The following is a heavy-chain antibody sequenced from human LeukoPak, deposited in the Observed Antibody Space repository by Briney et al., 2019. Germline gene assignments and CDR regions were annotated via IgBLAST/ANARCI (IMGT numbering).Heavy chain of an antibody. V-gene: IGHV3-23*01. D-gene: IGHD2-2*01. CDR2: ISGSGGST. CDR3: AKDKQYQLPQQLDY. CDR1: GFTFDDYG. J-gene: IGHJ4*02. Sequence: GGSLRLSCAASGFTFDDYGMSWVRQAPGKGLEWVSAISGSGGSTYYADSVKGRFTISRDNSKNTLYLQMNSLRAEDTAVYYCAKDKQYQLPQQLDYWGQGTLVTVSS.